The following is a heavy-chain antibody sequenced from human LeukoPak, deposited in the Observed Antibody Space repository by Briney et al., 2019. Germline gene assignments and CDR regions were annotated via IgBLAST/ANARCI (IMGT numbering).Heavy chain of an antibody. Sequence: PGGSLRLSCAASGLTVSSNYMTWVRQAPGKGLEWVSVIYGGGSTYYAASVKGRFTISRDSSKNPLYLQMNSLRTEDTAAYYCAFRGGRLDYYFDYWSQGALVTVSS. V-gene: IGHV3-53*05. D-gene: IGHD3-10*01. CDR3: AFRGGRLDYYFDY. CDR2: IYGGGST. CDR1: GLTVSSNY. J-gene: IGHJ4*02.